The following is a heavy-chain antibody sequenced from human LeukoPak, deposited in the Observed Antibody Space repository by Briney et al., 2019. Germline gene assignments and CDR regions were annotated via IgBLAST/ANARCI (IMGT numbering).Heavy chain of an antibody. CDR1: GFIFSSYR. CDR2: IFSGGST. J-gene: IGHJ4*02. V-gene: IGHV3-66*04. D-gene: IGHD6-19*01. Sequence: GGSLRLSCAASGFIFSSYRMSWVRQAPGKGLEWVSIIFSGGSTSYADSVKGRFTISRDNSKNTLYLQMNSLQAEDTAVYYCATHSSGPYYFDSWGQGTLVTVSS. CDR3: ATHSSGPYYFDS.